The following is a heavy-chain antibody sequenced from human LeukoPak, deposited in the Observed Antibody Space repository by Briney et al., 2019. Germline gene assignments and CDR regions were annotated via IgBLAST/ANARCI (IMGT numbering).Heavy chain of an antibody. D-gene: IGHD3-22*01. V-gene: IGHV4-59*01. CDR2: IYYSGST. Sequence: SETLSLTCTVSGGSISSSYWSWIRQPPGKGLEWIGYIYYSGSTNYNPSLKSRVTISVDTSKNQFSLKLSSVTAADTAVYYCATIRHYDSLAGAFDIWGQGTMVTVSS. J-gene: IGHJ3*02. CDR3: ATIRHYDSLAGAFDI. CDR1: GGSISSSY.